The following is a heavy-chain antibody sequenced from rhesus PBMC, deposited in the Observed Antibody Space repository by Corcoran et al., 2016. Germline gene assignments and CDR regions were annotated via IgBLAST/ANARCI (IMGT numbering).Heavy chain of an antibody. J-gene: IGHJ4*01. D-gene: IGHD6-31*01. CDR1: GYSISSGFG. Sequence: QVPLQASGPGLVKPSETLSLTSPVSGYSISSGFGWCWILQSPGTGLEWIGYIGSTSDSTNYNPSLKSRVTMSKNTSKNQFFLNRSAVTAADTAVYYCVRDMWGSGDYYFDDWGQGVLVTVSS. CDR3: VRDMWGSGDYYFDD. V-gene: IGHV4-127*01. CDR2: IGSTSDST.